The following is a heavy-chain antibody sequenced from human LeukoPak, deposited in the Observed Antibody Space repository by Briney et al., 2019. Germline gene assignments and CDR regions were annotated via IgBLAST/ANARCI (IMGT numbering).Heavy chain of an antibody. J-gene: IGHJ3*02. CDR1: GGSIIGYH. D-gene: IGHD2-2*01. CDR2: IYTGGST. Sequence: SETLSLTCTVSGGSIIGYHWTWIREPPGEGLGRSGYIYTGGSTNYKPSLKSRVTISEDMCKNQFSLRMRAVCAADTGVCYCVRQSCSSTSCPHRNVFDIWGQGTIVTVS. CDR3: VRQSCSSTSCPHRNVFDI. V-gene: IGHV4-4*09.